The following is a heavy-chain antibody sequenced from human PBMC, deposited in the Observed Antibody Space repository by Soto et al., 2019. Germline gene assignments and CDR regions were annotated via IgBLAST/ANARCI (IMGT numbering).Heavy chain of an antibody. V-gene: IGHV4-59*11. D-gene: IGHD4-17*01. J-gene: IGHJ5*02. Sequence: SETLSFTCTVSDDPMTTHYWSWIRQPPGKGLEWIGNIYYTGNTKYNPSLKSRVTISVDTSKKQFSLRVSSVTAADTAVYYCAREFFGDFVMGARNRFAPWGQGTPVTVSS. CDR2: IYYTGNT. CDR3: AREFFGDFVMGARNRFAP. CDR1: DDPMTTHY.